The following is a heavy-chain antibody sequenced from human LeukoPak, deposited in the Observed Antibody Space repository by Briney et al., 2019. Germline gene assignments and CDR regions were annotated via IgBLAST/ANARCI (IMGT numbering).Heavy chain of an antibody. V-gene: IGHV3-23*01. J-gene: IGHJ4*02. D-gene: IGHD6-13*01. CDR1: GFSFSNYA. CDR2: ISVTGDFT. CDR3: AKDSLNSSPC. Sequence: GGSLRLSCAASGFSFSNYAMSWVRQIPGKGLEYVSGISVTGDFTDYADTVKGRFTITRDNSKNTLYLQMNSLRAEDTAVYYCAKDSLNSSPCWGQGTLVTVSS.